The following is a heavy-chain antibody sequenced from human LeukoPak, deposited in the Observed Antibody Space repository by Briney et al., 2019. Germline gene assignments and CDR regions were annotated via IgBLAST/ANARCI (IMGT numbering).Heavy chain of an antibody. CDR2: IKSKTDGGTT. Sequence: GGSLRLSCAASGFTFSNAWMSWVRQAPGKGLEWVGRIKSKTDGGTTDYAAPVKGRFTISRDDSKNTLYLQMDSLKTEDTAVYYCTTGGERGYYDFWSGYYLNLWGQGTMVTVSS. CDR3: TTGGERGYYDFWSGYYLNL. J-gene: IGHJ3*01. V-gene: IGHV3-15*01. D-gene: IGHD3-3*01. CDR1: GFTFSNAW.